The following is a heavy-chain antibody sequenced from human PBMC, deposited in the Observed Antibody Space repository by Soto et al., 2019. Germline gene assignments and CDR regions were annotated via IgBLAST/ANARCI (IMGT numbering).Heavy chain of an antibody. V-gene: IGHV4-59*06. Sequence: PSETLSLTCTVSGGSISSYYWSWIRQPPGKGLEWIGYIYYSGSTYYNPSLKSRVTISVDMSKNQFSLKLSSVTPADTAVYYCARRLRAAFDIWGQGTMVTVSS. CDR3: ARRLRAAFDI. D-gene: IGHD1-1*01. J-gene: IGHJ3*02. CDR2: IYYSGST. CDR1: GGSISSYY.